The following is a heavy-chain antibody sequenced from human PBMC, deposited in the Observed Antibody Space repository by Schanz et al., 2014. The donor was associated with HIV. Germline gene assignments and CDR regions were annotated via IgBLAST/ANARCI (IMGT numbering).Heavy chain of an antibody. J-gene: IGHJ5*02. CDR1: GGSFSGYY. CDR2: ISHSGST. CDR3: ARGIRRNCSSPSCNTGWFDP. Sequence: QVQLRQSGAGLLKPSETLSLTCDVYGGSFSGYYWSWVRQSPGKGLEWIGEISHSGSTNYNPSLRSRVSMSVDTSKKKFSVKVKSMTAADTAVYYCARGIRRNCSSPSCNTGWFDPWGQGTLVTVSS. V-gene: IGHV4-34*01. D-gene: IGHD2-2*02.